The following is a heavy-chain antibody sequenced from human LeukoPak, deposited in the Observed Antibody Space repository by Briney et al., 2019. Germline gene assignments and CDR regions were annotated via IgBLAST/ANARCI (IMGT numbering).Heavy chain of an antibody. CDR3: ARSLSGFYDYVWGSYRPTSYIDY. V-gene: IGHV1-18*01. D-gene: IGHD3-16*02. Sequence: GASVKVSCKASGYTFTSYGISWVRQTPGQGLEWMGWISAYNGNTNYAQKFQGRVTMTRNTSVSTAYMELSSLRSEDTAVYYCARSLSGFYDYVWGSYRPTSYIDYWGQGTLVTVSS. CDR1: GYTFTSYG. CDR2: ISAYNGNT. J-gene: IGHJ4*02.